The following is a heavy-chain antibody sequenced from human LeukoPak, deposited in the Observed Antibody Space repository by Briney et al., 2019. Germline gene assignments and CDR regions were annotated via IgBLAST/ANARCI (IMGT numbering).Heavy chain of an antibody. CDR2: ISSSGSTI. Sequence: GGSLRLSCAASGFTFSDYYMSWVRQAPGEGLEWVSYISSSGSTIYHADSVKGPFTISRDNAKSSLYLQMNSLRAEDPAVYYCAREAGWVGGFDYWGQGTLVTVSS. V-gene: IGHV3-11*04. D-gene: IGHD3-10*01. CDR3: AREAGWVGGFDY. CDR1: GFTFSDYY. J-gene: IGHJ4*02.